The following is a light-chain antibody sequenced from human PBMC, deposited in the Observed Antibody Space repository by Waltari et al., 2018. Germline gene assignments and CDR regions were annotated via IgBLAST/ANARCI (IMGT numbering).Light chain of an antibody. CDR1: QSVRSSY. CDR2: GAS. Sequence: EIVLTQSPGTLSLSPGERATLSCRASQSVRSSYLAWYQQKPGQAPRLLIYGASSRATRIPDRFSGSGSGTDFTLTISRLEPEYFAVYYCQQYGSSPPSLTFGGGTKVEIK. V-gene: IGKV3-20*01. CDR3: QQYGSSPPSLT. J-gene: IGKJ4*01.